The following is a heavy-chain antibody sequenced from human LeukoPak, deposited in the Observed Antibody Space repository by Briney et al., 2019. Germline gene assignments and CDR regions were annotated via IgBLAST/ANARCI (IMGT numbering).Heavy chain of an antibody. CDR3: ARDQTTYYDFWSGYYDNWFDP. Sequence: ASVKVSCKASGYTFTSYYMHWVRQAPGQGLEWMGRINPNSGGTNYAQKFQGRVTMTRDTSISTAYMELSRLRSDDTAVYYCARDQTTYYDFWSGYYDNWFDPWGQGTLVTVSS. CDR2: INPNSGGT. CDR1: GYTFTSYY. V-gene: IGHV1-2*06. J-gene: IGHJ5*02. D-gene: IGHD3-3*01.